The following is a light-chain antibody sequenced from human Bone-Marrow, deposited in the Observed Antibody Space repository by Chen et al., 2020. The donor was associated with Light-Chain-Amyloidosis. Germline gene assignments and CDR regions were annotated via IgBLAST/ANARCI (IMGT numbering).Light chain of an antibody. J-gene: IGLJ2*01. V-gene: IGLV2-18*02. CDR2: EVS. Sequence: QSALTHPPSVSGSPGQSVTISCTGASSDVGSYNRVSWYQQPPGTVPKLLIYEVSNRPSGVPDRFSASKSGNTASLTISGLQAEDEADYYCSSYSSGSTFVIFGGGTKLTVL. CDR1: SSDVGSYNR. CDR3: SSYSSGSTFVI.